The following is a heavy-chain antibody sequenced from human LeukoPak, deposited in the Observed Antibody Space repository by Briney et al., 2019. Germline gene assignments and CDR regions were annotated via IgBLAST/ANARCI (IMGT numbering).Heavy chain of an antibody. CDR2: IYYTGTT. Sequence: SETLSLTCTVSGGSISSYYWSGIRQPPGKGLEWIGYIYYTGTTNYNPSLKNRVTISADTSKNQFSLKLNSVTAADTAVYYCASILDGMDVWGQGTTVSVSS. CDR1: GGSISSYY. V-gene: IGHV4-59*08. J-gene: IGHJ6*02. CDR3: ASILDGMDV.